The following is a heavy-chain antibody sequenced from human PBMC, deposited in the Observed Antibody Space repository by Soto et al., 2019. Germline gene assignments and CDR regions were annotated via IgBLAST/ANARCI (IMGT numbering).Heavy chain of an antibody. D-gene: IGHD3-16*01. Sequence: EVQLLESGGGLVQPGGSLRLSCIASGFSFSNYAMIWVRQAPGKGPEWVSSIEISGRATYYADAEKGRFTISRDDSKNAVYLQMNSLRGEDTAVYFCAKGDGGYFDHWGQGSLVTVSS. CDR3: AKGDGGYFDH. CDR2: IEISGRAT. CDR1: GFSFSNYA. V-gene: IGHV3-23*05. J-gene: IGHJ4*02.